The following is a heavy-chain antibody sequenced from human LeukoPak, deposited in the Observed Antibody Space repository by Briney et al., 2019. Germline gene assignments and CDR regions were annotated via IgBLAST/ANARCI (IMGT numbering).Heavy chain of an antibody. V-gene: IGHV3-15*01. CDR1: GLPFTNAC. J-gene: IGHJ5*02. D-gene: IGHD2-15*01. Sequence: PGGSLRLSCAASGLPFTNACMAWVRQPPGKGLEWVGRIKSESEGGTTDYAAPVKGRFTITRDDSKNTLYLQMNSLNTEDTAVYYCTTDNVAQACAWGQRTLVTVSS. CDR3: TTDNVAQACA. CDR2: IKSESEGGTT.